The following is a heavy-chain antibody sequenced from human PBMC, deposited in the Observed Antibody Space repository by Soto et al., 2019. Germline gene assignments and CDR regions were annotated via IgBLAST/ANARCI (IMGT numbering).Heavy chain of an antibody. Sequence: PGGSPRLSCAASGFTFSSYAMSLVRQAPGKGLEWVSAISGSGGSTYYADSVKGRFTISRDNSKNTLYLQMNSLRAEDTAVYYCAKDLSTSIAARLFEVSYYYYYGMDVWGQGTTVTVSS. CDR3: AKDLSTSIAARLFEVSYYYYYGMDV. J-gene: IGHJ6*02. D-gene: IGHD6-6*01. CDR2: ISGSGGST. CDR1: GFTFSSYA. V-gene: IGHV3-23*01.